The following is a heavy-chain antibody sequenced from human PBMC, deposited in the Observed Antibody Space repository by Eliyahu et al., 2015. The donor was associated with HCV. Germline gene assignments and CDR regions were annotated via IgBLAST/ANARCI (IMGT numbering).Heavy chain of an antibody. Sequence: QVQLQESGPGLVKPSETLSLTCTVSGGSISSYXWSWIRXPAGKGLEWIGGIYTRGRTNYNPSLKSRVTMSLDTSKNQFSLKLSXVTAADTAVYYCARDPYYDFWSGYDKDSSFYGMDVWGQGTTVTVSS. CDR3: ARDPYYDFWSGYDKDSSFYGMDV. CDR2: IYTRGRT. V-gene: IGHV4-4*07. D-gene: IGHD3-3*01. J-gene: IGHJ6*02. CDR1: GGSISSYX.